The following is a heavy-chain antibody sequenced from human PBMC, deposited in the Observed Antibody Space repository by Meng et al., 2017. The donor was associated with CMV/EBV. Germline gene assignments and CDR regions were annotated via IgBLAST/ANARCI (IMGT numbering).Heavy chain of an antibody. CDR1: GFTFSSYS. CDR2: ISSNSSTI. J-gene: IGHJ6*02. CDR3: ARAGTIYCSSTSCYTGFWSGNYYYGMDV. Sequence: GESLKISCAASGFTFSSYSMNWVRQAPGKGLEWVSYISSNSSTIYYADSVKGRFTISRDNAKNSLYLQMNSLRAEDTAVYYCARAGTIYCSSTSCYTGFWSGNYYYGMDVWGQGTTVTVSS. V-gene: IGHV3-48*04. D-gene: IGHD2-2*02.